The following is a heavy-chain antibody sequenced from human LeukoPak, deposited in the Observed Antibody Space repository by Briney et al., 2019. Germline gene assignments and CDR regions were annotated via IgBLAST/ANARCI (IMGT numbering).Heavy chain of an antibody. Sequence: SETLSLTCTVSGGSISSYYWSWIRQPPGKGLEWIGYIYYSGSTNYNPSLKSRVTISVDTSKNQFSLKLSSVTAADTAVYYCARGSGSYYTEYYFDYWGQGTLVTVSS. CDR2: IYYSGST. D-gene: IGHD3-10*01. J-gene: IGHJ4*02. V-gene: IGHV4-59*01. CDR1: GGSISSYY. CDR3: ARGSGSYYTEYYFDY.